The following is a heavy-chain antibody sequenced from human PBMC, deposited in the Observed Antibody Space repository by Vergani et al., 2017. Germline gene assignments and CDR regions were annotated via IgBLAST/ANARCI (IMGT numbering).Heavy chain of an antibody. CDR3: AKALLWFGELPSPNWFDP. CDR2: ISYDGSNK. V-gene: IGHV3-30*18. Sequence: QVQLVESGGGVVQPGRSLRLSCAASGFTFSSYGMHWVRQAPGKGLEWVAVISYDGSNKYYADSVKGRFTISRDNSKNTLYLQMNSLRAEVTAVYYCAKALLWFGELPSPNWFDPWGQGTLVTVSS. J-gene: IGHJ5*02. D-gene: IGHD3-10*01. CDR1: GFTFSSYG.